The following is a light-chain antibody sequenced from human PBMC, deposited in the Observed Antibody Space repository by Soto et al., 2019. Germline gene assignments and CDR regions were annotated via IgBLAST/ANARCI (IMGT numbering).Light chain of an antibody. Sequence: EIVLTQSPATLSLSPGERATLSCRASQSVSSYLAWYQQKPGQAPRLLIYDASNRATGIPARFSGSGSGTDFTLTISTLETEDFVVYYCQQRSNWPPSLTFGGGTEVEIK. CDR1: QSVSSY. V-gene: IGKV3-11*01. CDR2: DAS. J-gene: IGKJ4*01. CDR3: QQRSNWPPSLT.